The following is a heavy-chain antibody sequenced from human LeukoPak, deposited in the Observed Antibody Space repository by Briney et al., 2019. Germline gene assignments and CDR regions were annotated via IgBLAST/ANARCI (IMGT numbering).Heavy chain of an antibody. CDR3: ARRGTNEYFDL. CDR1: GYSFNTYW. Sequence: GDSLQIYFQGSGYSFNTYWIGWVRPMPGKGMEWMGIIYPGDSDTRNSPSFQVQVPISADKSINTAFLQWSSLRASDTAMYYCARRGTNEYFDLWGRGTLVTVSS. V-gene: IGHV5-51*01. CDR2: IYPGDSDT. J-gene: IGHJ2*01. D-gene: IGHD1-1*01.